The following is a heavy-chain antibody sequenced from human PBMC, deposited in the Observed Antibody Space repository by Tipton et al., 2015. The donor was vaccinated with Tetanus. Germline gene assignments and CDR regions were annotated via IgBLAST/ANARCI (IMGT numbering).Heavy chain of an antibody. V-gene: IGHV4-31*11. D-gene: IGHD2-2*01. CDR2: IYYSGST. CDR1: GGSISSGGYY. J-gene: IGHJ4*02. Sequence: TLSLTCAVFGGSISSGGYYWSWIRQHPGKGLEWIGYIYYSGSTYYNPSLKSRVTISVDTSKNQFSLKLSSVTAADTAVYYCARELPTSSQYYFDYWGQGTLVTVSS. CDR3: ARELPTSSQYYFDY.